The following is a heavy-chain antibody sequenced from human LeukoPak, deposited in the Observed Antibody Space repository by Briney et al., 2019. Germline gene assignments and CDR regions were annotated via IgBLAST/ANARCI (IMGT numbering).Heavy chain of an antibody. CDR2: VIPIFGTA. Sequence: ASVKVSCKASGGTFSSYAISWVRQAPGQGLEWMGGVIPIFGTANYAQKFQGRVTITTDDSTSSAYMDLSSLRSEDTAVYYCAIGESSTPYYFDYWGQGTLVTASS. V-gene: IGHV1-69*05. J-gene: IGHJ4*02. CDR1: GGTFSSYA. D-gene: IGHD3-10*01. CDR3: AIGESSTPYYFDY.